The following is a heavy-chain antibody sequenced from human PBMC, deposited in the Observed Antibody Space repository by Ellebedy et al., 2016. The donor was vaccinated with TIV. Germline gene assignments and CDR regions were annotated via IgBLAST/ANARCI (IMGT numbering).Heavy chain of an antibody. Sequence: AASVKVSCKASGYTLTTRYMHWVQPSPRQGLEWMGIINPSRGDTNYAQRFRGRVTMTRDTSTSTMYMELTSLKSEDTAVYYCARGRYGSNWDYFDSWGQGTLVTVSS. J-gene: IGHJ4*02. CDR1: GYTLTTRY. D-gene: IGHD6-13*01. CDR2: INPSRGDT. CDR3: ARGRYGSNWDYFDS. V-gene: IGHV1-46*01.